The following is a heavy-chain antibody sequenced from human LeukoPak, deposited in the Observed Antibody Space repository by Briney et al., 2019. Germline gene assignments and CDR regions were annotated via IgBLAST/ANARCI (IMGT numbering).Heavy chain of an antibody. CDR3: ARDLRGTAFDY. V-gene: IGHV1-2*04. D-gene: IGHD1-14*01. J-gene: IGHJ4*02. CDR1: GYTFTGYY. Sequence: ASVKVSCKASGYTFTGYYMHWVRQAPGQGLEWMGWINPNSGGTNYAQKIQGWVTMTRDTSISTAYMELSRLRSDDTAVYYCARDLRGTAFDYWGQGTLVTVSS. CDR2: INPNSGGT.